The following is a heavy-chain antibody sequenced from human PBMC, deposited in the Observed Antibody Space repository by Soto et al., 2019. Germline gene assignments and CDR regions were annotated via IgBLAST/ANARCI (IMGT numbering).Heavy chain of an antibody. CDR1: GYSFTSYW. CDR3: ARRYYYGSGSQRGTYWSDP. Sequence: PGESLKISCKGSGYSFTSYWIGWVRQMPGKGLEWMGIIYPGDSDTRYSPSFQGQVTISADKSISTAYLQWSSLKASDTAMYYCARRYYYGSGSQRGTYWSDPWGQGTLVSISS. J-gene: IGHJ5*02. D-gene: IGHD3-10*01. V-gene: IGHV5-51*01. CDR2: IYPGDSDT.